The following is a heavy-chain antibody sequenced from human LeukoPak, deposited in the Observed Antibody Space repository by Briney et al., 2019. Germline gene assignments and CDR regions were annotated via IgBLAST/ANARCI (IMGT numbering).Heavy chain of an antibody. Sequence: GASVKVSCKASGGTFSSYAISWVRQAPGQGLEWMGGIIPIFGTANYAQKFQGRVTITADESTSTAYMELSSLRSEDTAVYYCASTAMAPPYYYYGMVVWGQGTTVTVSS. CDR2: IIPIFGTA. D-gene: IGHD5-18*01. J-gene: IGHJ6*02. CDR3: ASTAMAPPYYYYGMVV. V-gene: IGHV1-69*13. CDR1: GGTFSSYA.